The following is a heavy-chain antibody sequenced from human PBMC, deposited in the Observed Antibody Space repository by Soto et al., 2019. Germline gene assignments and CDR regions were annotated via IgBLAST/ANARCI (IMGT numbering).Heavy chain of an antibody. CDR2: INHSGST. CDR1: GGSFSGYS. CDR3: ARWGVLLWFGELLGTPMDV. D-gene: IGHD3-10*01. Sequence: QVQLQQWGAGLLKPSETLSLTCAVYGGSFSGYSWSWIRQPPGKGLEWIGEINHSGSTNYNPSLKSRVTISVDTSKNQFSLKLSSVTAADTAVYYCARWGVLLWFGELLGTPMDVWGKGTTVTVSS. J-gene: IGHJ6*04. V-gene: IGHV4-34*01.